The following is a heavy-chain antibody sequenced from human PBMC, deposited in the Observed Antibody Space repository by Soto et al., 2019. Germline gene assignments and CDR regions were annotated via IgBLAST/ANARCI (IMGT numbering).Heavy chain of an antibody. J-gene: IGHJ4*02. Sequence: GGSLRLSCAASGFTFDDYAMHWVRQAPGKGLEWVSSISWNSGTIDYADSVKGRFTISRDSVKNSLYLQMNSLRTEDTAMYYCAKARTAYSTNYFDSWGQGTLVTVSS. D-gene: IGHD3-16*01. V-gene: IGHV3-9*01. CDR2: ISWNSGTI. CDR1: GFTFDDYA. CDR3: AKARTAYSTNYFDS.